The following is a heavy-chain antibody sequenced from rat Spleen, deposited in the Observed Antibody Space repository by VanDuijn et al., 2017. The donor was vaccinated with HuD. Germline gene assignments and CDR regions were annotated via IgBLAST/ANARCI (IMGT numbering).Heavy chain of an antibody. CDR1: GFSLISNT. V-gene: IGHV2-1*01. Sequence: QVQLRESGPGLVQPSQTLSLTCTVSGFSLISNTVHWVRQPPGKGLEWMGGIWGDGSTDYNSALKSRLNINRDTSKSQVFLKMNSLQTDDTGTYYCTRDPPGSSGVMDVWGQGASVTVSS. CDR2: IWGDGST. J-gene: IGHJ4*01. D-gene: IGHD5-1*01. CDR3: TRDPPGSSGVMDV.